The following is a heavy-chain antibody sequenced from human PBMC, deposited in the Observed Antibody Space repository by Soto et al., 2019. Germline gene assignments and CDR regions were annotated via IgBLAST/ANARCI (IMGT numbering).Heavy chain of an antibody. CDR1: GGSFGNSA. Sequence: QVLLVQSGAEVKKPGSSVMISCKASGGSFGNSAINWVRQTPGQGLEWLGGFIPVYRTLNYAQKFQGRVTITADESTGTAYMTLSSLASNDTAVYYCATGVIWIGYFTVDSWGQGTRVTVSS. V-gene: IGHV1-69*01. CDR3: ATGVIWIGYFTVDS. D-gene: IGHD3-3*01. CDR2: FIPVYRTL. J-gene: IGHJ4*02.